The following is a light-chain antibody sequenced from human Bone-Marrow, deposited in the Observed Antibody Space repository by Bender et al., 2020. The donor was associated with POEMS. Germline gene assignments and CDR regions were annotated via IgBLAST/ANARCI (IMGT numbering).Light chain of an antibody. CDR1: ASDRGTTP. Sequence: QSVLTQPPSASATPGQRVTISCSRSASDRGTTPINWYQHLPGTAPKLIIYNSDQRPSGVPNRFSGSKSGTSASLAISGLQSEDEADYYCAAWDDSLNGPVFGGGTKLTVL. V-gene: IGLV1-44*01. J-gene: IGLJ2*01. CDR2: NSD. CDR3: AAWDDSLNGPV.